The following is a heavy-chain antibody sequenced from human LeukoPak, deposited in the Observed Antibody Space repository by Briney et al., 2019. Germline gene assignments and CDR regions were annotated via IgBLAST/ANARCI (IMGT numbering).Heavy chain of an antibody. CDR1: GDTLTELT. CDR2: FDPEDGET. Sequence: ASLKVSCKVSGDTLTELTLHWGRHAPGEGLEWGGGFDPEDGETIYAQKFQGRVTMTEDTSTDTAYMELSSLRSEDTAVYYCATDLDSGRPGYFDYWGQGTLVTVSS. J-gene: IGHJ4*02. V-gene: IGHV1-24*01. CDR3: ATDLDSGRPGYFDY. D-gene: IGHD1-26*01.